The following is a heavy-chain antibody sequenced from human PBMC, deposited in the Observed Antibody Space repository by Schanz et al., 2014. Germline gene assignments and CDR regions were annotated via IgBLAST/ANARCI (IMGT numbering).Heavy chain of an antibody. Sequence: QVQLVQSGVEVKRPGASVRVSCKASGYSFTDYAIHWVRQAPGQGLEWMGIINPSGGSTSYAQKFQGRVTMTRDMSTSTVYMELSSLRSEDTAVYYCARDGEAAAGCDYWGQGTLVTVSS. CDR1: GYSFTDYA. CDR2: INPSGGST. D-gene: IGHD6-13*01. J-gene: IGHJ4*02. CDR3: ARDGEAAAGCDY. V-gene: IGHV1-46*03.